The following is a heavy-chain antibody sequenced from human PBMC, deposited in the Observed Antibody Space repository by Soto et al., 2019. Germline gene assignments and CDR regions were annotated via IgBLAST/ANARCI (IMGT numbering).Heavy chain of an antibody. CDR1: GGSISSYY. J-gene: IGHJ4*02. CDR2: IYYSGST. V-gene: IGHV4-59*08. CDR3: AKSYSSSRYYFDY. D-gene: IGHD6-13*01. Sequence: PSETLSLTCTVSGGSISSYYWSWIRQPPGKGLEWIGYIYYSGSTNYNPSLKSRVTISVDTSKNQFSLKLSSVTAADTAVYYCAKSYSSSRYYFDYWGQGTLVIVSS.